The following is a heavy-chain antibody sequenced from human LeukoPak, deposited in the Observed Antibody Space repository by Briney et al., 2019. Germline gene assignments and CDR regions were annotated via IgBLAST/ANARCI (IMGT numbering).Heavy chain of an antibody. J-gene: IGHJ4*02. D-gene: IGHD4/OR15-4a*01. CDR1: GGSISSSSYY. CDR3: ASGANIAIDF. CDR2: IYYSGSI. V-gene: IGHV4-39*07. Sequence: PSETLSLTCTVSGGSISSSSYYWGWIRQPPGKGLEWIGSIYYSGSIYDNPSLKSRITMSIDTSKRQFSLKLSSVTAADTAVYYCASGANIAIDFWGQGTLVTVSS.